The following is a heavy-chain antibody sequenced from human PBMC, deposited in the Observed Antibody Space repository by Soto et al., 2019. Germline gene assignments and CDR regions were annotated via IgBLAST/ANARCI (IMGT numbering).Heavy chain of an antibody. V-gene: IGHV3-49*03. J-gene: IGHJ3*02. CDR3: TRAVPLLHSITIFGVARGAFDI. CDR1: GFTFGDYA. D-gene: IGHD3-3*01. Sequence: PGGSLRLSCTASGFTFGDYAMSWFRQAPGKGLEWVGFIRSKAYGGTTEYAASVKGRFTISRDDSKSIAYLQMNSLKTEDTAVYYCTRAVPLLHSITIFGVARGAFDIWGQGTMVTVSS. CDR2: IRSKAYGGTT.